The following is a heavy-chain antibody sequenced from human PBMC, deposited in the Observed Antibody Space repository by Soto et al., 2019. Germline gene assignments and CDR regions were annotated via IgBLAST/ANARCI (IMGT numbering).Heavy chain of an antibody. CDR1: GCTVDDYA. Sequence: GGSLRLSCAASGCTVDDYAMHWVRQAPGKGLEWDSGISWNSESIDYADSVKGRCTISRDNAKRSLFLQMNSLRPDDTALYYCAKDMKWGGMTTIHYFDPSGQGTLVTVSS. J-gene: IGHJ4*02. V-gene: IGHV3-9*01. D-gene: IGHD4-17*01. CDR2: ISWNSESI. CDR3: AKDMKWGGMTTIHYFDP.